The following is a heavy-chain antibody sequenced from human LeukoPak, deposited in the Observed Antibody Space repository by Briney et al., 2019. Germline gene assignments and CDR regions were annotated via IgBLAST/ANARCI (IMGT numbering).Heavy chain of an antibody. J-gene: IGHJ4*02. CDR2: IIPILGIA. CDR1: GGTFSSYA. V-gene: IGHV1-69*04. D-gene: IGHD3-10*01. Sequence: SVKVSCKASGGTFSSYAISWVRQAPGQGLEWMGRIIPILGIANYAQKFQGRVTFTADKSTSTAYMELSSLRSEDTAVYYCARAIVRSTGSVDIDYWGQGTLVTVSS. CDR3: ARAIVRSTGSVDIDY.